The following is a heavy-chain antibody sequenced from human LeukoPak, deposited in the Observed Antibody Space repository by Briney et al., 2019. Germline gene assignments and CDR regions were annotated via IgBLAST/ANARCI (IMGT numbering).Heavy chain of an antibody. CDR1: GFTVSSNY. Sequence: PGGSLRLSCAASGFTVSSNYMSWVRQAPGKGLEWVSVIYSGSNTYYADSVKGRFTISRDNSKNTLYLQMNSLGAEDTAVYYCARSQGVARFTYHFDYWGQGTLVTVSS. D-gene: IGHD2-15*01. CDR3: ARSQGVARFTYHFDY. CDR2: IYSGSNT. V-gene: IGHV3-53*01. J-gene: IGHJ4*02.